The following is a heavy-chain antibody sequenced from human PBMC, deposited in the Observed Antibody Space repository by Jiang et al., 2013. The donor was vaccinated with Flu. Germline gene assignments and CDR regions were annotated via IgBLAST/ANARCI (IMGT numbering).Heavy chain of an antibody. CDR1: GGSISSGSYY. D-gene: IGHD1-26*01. J-gene: IGHJ6*02. Sequence: PGLVKPSQTLSLTCTVSGGSISSGSYYWSWIRQPAGKGLEWIGRIYTSGSTNYNPSLKNRVTISVDTSKNQFSLKLSSVTAADTAVYYCARDQDGWELNPAGSYYYYYYGMDVWGQGTTVTVSS. CDR3: ARDQDGWELNPAGSYYYYYYGMDV. CDR2: IYTSGST. V-gene: IGHV4-61*02.